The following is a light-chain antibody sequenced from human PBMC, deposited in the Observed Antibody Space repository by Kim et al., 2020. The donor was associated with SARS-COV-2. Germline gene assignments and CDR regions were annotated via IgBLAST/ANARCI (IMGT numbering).Light chain of an antibody. CDR3: AAWDDSLNGHDV. Sequence: TLSCCGRRYNSASNDVNWYRHLPGAAPQLLIYGTDQRPSGVPDRFSASKSGTSASLAISGLQSEDEADYYCAAWDDSLNGHDVFGSGTKVTVL. CDR1: RYNSASND. V-gene: IGLV1-44*01. J-gene: IGLJ1*01. CDR2: GTD.